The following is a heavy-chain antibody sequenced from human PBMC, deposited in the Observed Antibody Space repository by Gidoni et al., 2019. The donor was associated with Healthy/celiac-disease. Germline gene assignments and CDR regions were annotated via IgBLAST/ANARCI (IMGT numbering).Heavy chain of an antibody. CDR3: AKGGDFWSGYYTGIDY. V-gene: IGHV3-23*01. J-gene: IGHJ4*02. CDR1: GFTCSSYA. D-gene: IGHD3-3*01. CDR2: ISGSGGST. Sequence: EVQLLESGGGLVQPGGSLRLSCAASGFTCSSYAMSWVRQAPGKGLEWVSAISGSGGSTYYADSVKGRFTISRDNSKNTLYLQMNSLRAEDTAVYYCAKGGDFWSGYYTGIDYWGQGTLVTVSS.